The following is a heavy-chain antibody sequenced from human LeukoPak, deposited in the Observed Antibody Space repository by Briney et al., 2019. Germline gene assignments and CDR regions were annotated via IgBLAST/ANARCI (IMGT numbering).Heavy chain of an antibody. CDR3: ARDRDWNSGFDY. V-gene: IGHV3-21*01. CDR1: GFIFSTYS. CDR2: ITSSSRFI. D-gene: IGHD1-7*01. Sequence: GGSLRLSCAASGFIFSTYSMNWVRQAPGKGLEWVSSITSSSRFIYYADSVKGGFTISRDNAKNSLNLQMNSLRVEDTAVYYCARDRDWNSGFDYWGQGTLVTVSS. J-gene: IGHJ4*02.